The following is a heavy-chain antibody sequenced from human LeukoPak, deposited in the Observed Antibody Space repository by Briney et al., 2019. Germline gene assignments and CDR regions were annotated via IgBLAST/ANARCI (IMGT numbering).Heavy chain of an antibody. D-gene: IGHD5-18*01. Sequence: ASVKVSCKAPGYTFTGYYMHWVRQAPGQGLEWMGWINPNSGGTNYAQKFQGRVTMTRDTSISTAYMELSRLRSDDTAVYYCARIQLWLQSSAFDIWGQGTMVTVSS. CDR2: INPNSGGT. CDR1: GYTFTGYY. J-gene: IGHJ3*02. V-gene: IGHV1-2*02. CDR3: ARIQLWLQSSAFDI.